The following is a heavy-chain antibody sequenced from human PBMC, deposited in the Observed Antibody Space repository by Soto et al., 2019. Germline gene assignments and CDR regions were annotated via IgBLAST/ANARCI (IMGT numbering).Heavy chain of an antibody. D-gene: IGHD3-3*02. V-gene: IGHV3-74*01. J-gene: IGHJ4*02. CDR1: GFSFSRYW. CDR3: ARVQPDAFKTYFDH. CDR2: ISSDGATA. Sequence: GGSLRLSCAASGFSFSRYWRYWLRQSPGKGLEWVSRISSDGATASLPDSVEGRFAVSRDNAKSEVLLQMNSLRVEDTGVYFCARVQPDAFKTYFDHWGQGVMVTVSS.